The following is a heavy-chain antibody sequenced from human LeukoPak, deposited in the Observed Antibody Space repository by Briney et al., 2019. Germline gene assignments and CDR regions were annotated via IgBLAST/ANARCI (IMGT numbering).Heavy chain of an antibody. CDR1: GYTFTDFG. CDR3: TRDLGVDTTMIFFDY. J-gene: IGHJ4*02. Sequence: APVKVSCKASGYTFTDFGISWVRQAPGQGLEWMGWISAYNGNKNYVQKFQGRVTTTTDTSTSKAYMELTSLRSDDTAMYYCTRDLGVDTTMIFFDYWGQGTLVTVSS. CDR2: ISAYNGNK. V-gene: IGHV1-18*01. D-gene: IGHD5-18*01.